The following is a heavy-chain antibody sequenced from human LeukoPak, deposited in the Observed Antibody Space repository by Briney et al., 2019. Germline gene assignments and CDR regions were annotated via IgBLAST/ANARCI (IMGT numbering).Heavy chain of an antibody. Sequence: ASVKVSCKASGYTFTGCYMHWVRQAPGQGLEWMGWINPNSGGTNYAQKFQGRVTMTRDTSISTAYMELSRLRSDDTAVYYCARDYQLKDIVVVVAAPSPEGMDVWGQGTTVTVSS. D-gene: IGHD2-15*01. J-gene: IGHJ6*02. CDR3: ARDYQLKDIVVVVAAPSPEGMDV. CDR2: INPNSGGT. V-gene: IGHV1-2*02. CDR1: GYTFTGCY.